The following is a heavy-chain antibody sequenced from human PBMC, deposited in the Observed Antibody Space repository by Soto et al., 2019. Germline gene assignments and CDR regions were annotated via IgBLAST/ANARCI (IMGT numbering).Heavy chain of an antibody. CDR2: INSDGSGT. J-gene: IGHJ4*02. CDR3: QSGIAAAGSIDY. Sequence: PGGSLGLSCAASGFTFSSYGMHWVRQAPGKGLVWVSRINSDGSGTTYADSVKGRFTISRDNAKNTLYLQMNSLRAEDSAVYCCQSGIAAAGSIDYWGQGTLVTVSS. D-gene: IGHD6-13*01. V-gene: IGHV3-74*01. CDR1: GFTFSSYG.